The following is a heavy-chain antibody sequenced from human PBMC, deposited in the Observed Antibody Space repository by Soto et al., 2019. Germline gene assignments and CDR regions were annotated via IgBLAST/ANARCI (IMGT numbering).Heavy chain of an antibody. J-gene: IGHJ4*02. CDR2: IKSKTDGGTT. Sequence: LRLSCAASGFTFSNAWMSWVRQAPGKGLEWVGRIKSKTDGGTTDYAAPVKGRFTISRDDSKNTLYLQMNSLKTEDTAVYYCTTDVASTLDVDIVATITDYWGQGTLVTVSS. D-gene: IGHD5-12*01. V-gene: IGHV3-15*01. CDR3: TTDVASTLDVDIVATITDY. CDR1: GFTFSNAW.